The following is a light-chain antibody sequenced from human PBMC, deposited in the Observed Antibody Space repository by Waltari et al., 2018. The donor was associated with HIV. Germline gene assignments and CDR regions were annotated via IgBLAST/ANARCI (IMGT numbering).Light chain of an antibody. V-gene: IGLV1-44*01. CDR3: AAWDDSLNGPV. Sequence: QYVLTQPPSASGTPGQRVTISCSGSSCNIGSNTVNWYQQPPGTAPKLLIYSNNQRPSGVPDRFSGSKSGTSASLAISGLQSEDEADYYCAAWDDSLNGPVFGGGTKLTVL. CDR2: SNN. CDR1: SCNIGSNT. J-gene: IGLJ3*02.